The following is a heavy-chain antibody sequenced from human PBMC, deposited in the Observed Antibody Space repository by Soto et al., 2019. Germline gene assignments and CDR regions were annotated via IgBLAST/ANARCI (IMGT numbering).Heavy chain of an antibody. CDR2: IYYSGST. CDR1: GGSISSYY. D-gene: IGHD3-9*01. J-gene: IGHJ6*03. V-gene: IGHV4-59*08. Sequence: PSETLSLTCTVSGGSISSYYWSWIRQPPGKGLEWIGYIYYSGSTNYNPSLKSRVTISVDTSKNQFSLKLSSVTAADTAVYYCARHGGSDYDILTGYYNDYYYYYMDVWGKGTTVTVSS. CDR3: ARHGGSDYDILTGYYNDYYYYYMDV.